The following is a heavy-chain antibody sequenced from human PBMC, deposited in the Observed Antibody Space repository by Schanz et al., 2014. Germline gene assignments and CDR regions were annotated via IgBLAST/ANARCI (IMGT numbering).Heavy chain of an antibody. D-gene: IGHD3-10*01. CDR3: ASGVHVSSLQKGLQF. CDR1: GFTFSSYS. J-gene: IGHJ1*01. V-gene: IGHV3-7*02. CDR2: IKQDGSEK. Sequence: EVQLVESGGGLVQPGGSLRLSCAASGFTFSSYSMNWVRQAPGKGLEWVANIKQDGSEKYYVDAVKGRFTISRDNAKNSVSLQMRRLRVEDTAVYYCASGVHVSSLQKGLQFWGRGTLVIVSS.